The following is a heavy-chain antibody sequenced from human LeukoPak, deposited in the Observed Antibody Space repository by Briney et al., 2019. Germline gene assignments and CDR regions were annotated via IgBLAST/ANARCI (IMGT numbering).Heavy chain of an antibody. CDR2: IYYSGST. Sequence: SETLPLTCTVSGGSISSGDYYWSWIRQPPGKGLEWIGYIYYSGSTYYNPSLKGRVTISVDRSKNQFSLKLSSVTAADTAVYYCARTLAAGWFDPWGQGTLVTVSS. CDR3: ARTLAAGWFDP. D-gene: IGHD6-19*01. V-gene: IGHV4-30-4*01. J-gene: IGHJ5*02. CDR1: GGSISSGDYY.